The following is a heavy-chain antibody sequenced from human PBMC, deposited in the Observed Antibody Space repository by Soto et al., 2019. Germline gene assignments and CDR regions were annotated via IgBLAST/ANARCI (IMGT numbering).Heavy chain of an antibody. D-gene: IGHD5-12*01. V-gene: IGHV1-18*04. CDR2: IKPDNGDT. CDR1: GYPFSKYG. J-gene: IGHJ5*02. CDR3: ATSYDSGLDP. Sequence: QLQLVQSGAEVERPGASVRVSCKAYGYPFSKYGISWIRQAPGQGLEWMGWIKPDNGDTNYAQKFQGRVTMTTDTSSKTAYMELRSLRSDDTAVYYCATSYDSGLDPWGQGTLVSVSS.